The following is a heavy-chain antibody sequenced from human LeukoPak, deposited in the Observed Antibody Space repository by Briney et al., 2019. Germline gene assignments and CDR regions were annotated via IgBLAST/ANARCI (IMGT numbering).Heavy chain of an antibody. D-gene: IGHD5-12*01. CDR1: GYPSTTYY. CDR3: ARAGRGGGYYYYYAMDV. V-gene: IGHV1-46*01. CDR2: INPSDGST. Sequence: ASVKVSCKPSGYPSTTYYIHWVRQAPGQGLEWMGVINPSDGSTTYAQKFRGRVTMTRDTSASTVYVYLSSLRPGDTAVYYCARAGRGGGYYYYYAMDVRGQGTTVTVSS. J-gene: IGHJ6*02.